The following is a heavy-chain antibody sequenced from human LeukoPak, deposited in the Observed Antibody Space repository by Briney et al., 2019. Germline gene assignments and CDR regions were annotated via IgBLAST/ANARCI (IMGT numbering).Heavy chain of an antibody. CDR2: TYYRSKWYN. Sequence: SQTLSLTCAISGDSVSSNSAAWNWIRQSPSRGLEWLGRTYYRSKWYNDYAVSVKSRITINPDTSKNQFSLQLNSVTPEDTAVYYCASQPFYSSSWYRAYFDYWGQGTLVTVSS. D-gene: IGHD6-13*01. J-gene: IGHJ4*02. CDR1: GDSVSSNSAA. CDR3: ASQPFYSSSWYRAYFDY. V-gene: IGHV6-1*01.